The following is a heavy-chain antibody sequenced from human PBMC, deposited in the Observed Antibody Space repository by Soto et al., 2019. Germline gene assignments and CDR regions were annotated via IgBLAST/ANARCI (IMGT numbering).Heavy chain of an antibody. CDR2: INHSGST. J-gene: IGHJ6*02. D-gene: IGHD3-16*02. CDR3: ARPLSYYDYVWGSYRPNRYGMDV. CDR1: GGSFSGYY. Sequence: QVQLQQWGAGLLKPSETLSLTCAVYGGSFSGYYWSWIRQPPGKGLEWIGEINHSGSTNYNPSLKGRVTRSVDTSKNQFSLELSSVTAADTAVYYCARPLSYYDYVWGSYRPNRYGMDVWGQGTTVTVSS. V-gene: IGHV4-34*01.